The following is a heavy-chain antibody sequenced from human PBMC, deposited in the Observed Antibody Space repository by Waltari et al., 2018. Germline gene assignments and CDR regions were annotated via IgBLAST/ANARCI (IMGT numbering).Heavy chain of an antibody. Sequence: QVQLVQSGAEVKKPGASVKVSCKASGYTFTSYGISWVRRAPGQGLAWSGWIVRTNGNADYAQKRQHRITTTPDTSAGASYMGIGGQGADDTGMYCCTRGGSALEAFDVGGQGTMVTDTS. CDR1: GYTFTSYG. CDR2: IVRTNGNA. V-gene: IGHV1-18*01. CDR3: TRGGSALEAFDV. D-gene: IGHD6-25*01. J-gene: IGHJ3*01.